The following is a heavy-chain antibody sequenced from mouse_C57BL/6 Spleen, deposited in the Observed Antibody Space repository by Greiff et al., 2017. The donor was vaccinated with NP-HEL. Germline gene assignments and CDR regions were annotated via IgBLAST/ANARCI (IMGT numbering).Heavy chain of an antibody. D-gene: IGHD2-10*02. CDR1: GFSLSTFGMG. CDR3: ARRGNFHTTLVEGWYFDV. V-gene: IGHV8-8*01. J-gene: IGHJ1*03. Sequence: ESGPGILQPSQTLSLTCSFSGFSLSTFGMGVGWIRQPSGQGLEWLAHIWWDDDKYYNPALKSRLTISKDTSKNQVFLKIANVDTADTATYYCARRGNFHTTLVEGWYFDVWGTGTTVTVSS. CDR2: IWWDDDK.